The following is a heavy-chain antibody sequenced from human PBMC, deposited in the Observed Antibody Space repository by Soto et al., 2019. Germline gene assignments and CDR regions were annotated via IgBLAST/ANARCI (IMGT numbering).Heavy chain of an antibody. CDR2: IYTSGST. D-gene: IGHD6-19*01. CDR1: GGSISSYC. CDR3: AREPGIAVAGWSRGFDP. J-gene: IGHJ5*02. V-gene: IGHV4-4*07. Sequence: SATLSLTCTVSGGSISSYCWSWIRQPAGKGLEWIGRIYTSGSTNYNPSLKSRVTMSVDTSKNQFSLKLSSVTAADTAVYYCAREPGIAVAGWSRGFDPWGQGTLVTVSS.